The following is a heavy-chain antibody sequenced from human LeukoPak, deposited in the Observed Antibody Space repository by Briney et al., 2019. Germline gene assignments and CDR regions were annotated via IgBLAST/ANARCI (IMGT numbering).Heavy chain of an antibody. CDR2: IHADSGRT. CDR1: GFTFSSYA. CDR3: AKGSYYDSSGSFYFDY. J-gene: IGHJ4*02. D-gene: IGHD3-22*01. V-gene: IGHV3-23*01. Sequence: GGSLRLSCATSGFTFSSYAMSWVRQAPGKGLEWVAGIHADSGRTYHADSVKGRFTIFRDNSKNTLYLQMNSLRAEDTAVYYCAKGSYYDSSGSFYFDYWGQGTLVTVSS.